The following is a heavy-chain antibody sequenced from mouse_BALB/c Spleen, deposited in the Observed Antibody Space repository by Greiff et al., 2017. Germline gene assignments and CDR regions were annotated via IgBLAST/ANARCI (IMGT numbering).Heavy chain of an antibody. CDR2: IRLKSDNYAT. V-gene: IGHV6-6*02. CDR3: TRGWADY. D-gene: IGHD1-1*02. J-gene: IGHJ2*01. CDR1: GFTFSSYW. Sequence: EVKLLESGGGLVQPGGSMKLSCVASGFTFSSYWMSWVRQSPEKGLEWVAEIRLKSDNYATHYAESVKGKFTISRDDSKSRLYLQMNSLRAEDTGIYYCTRGWADYWGQGTTLTVSS.